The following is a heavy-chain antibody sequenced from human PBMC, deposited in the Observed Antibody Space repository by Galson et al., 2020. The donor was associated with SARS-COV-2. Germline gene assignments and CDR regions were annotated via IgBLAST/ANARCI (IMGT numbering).Heavy chain of an antibody. Sequence: GESLKISCAASGFTFSNHGMHWVRQAPGKGLEWVAVISYDGINKDYVDSVKGRFIISRENSKKMLYLQMNSLTVEDTAVYYCAKADGSRSNWYFDLWGRGTLVTVSS. CDR3: AKADGSRSNWYFDL. J-gene: IGHJ2*01. V-gene: IGHV3-30*18. CDR1: GFTFSNHG. CDR2: ISYDGINK. D-gene: IGHD3-10*01.